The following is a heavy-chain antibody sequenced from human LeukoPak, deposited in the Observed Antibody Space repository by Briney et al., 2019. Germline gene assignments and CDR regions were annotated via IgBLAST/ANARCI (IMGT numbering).Heavy chain of an antibody. D-gene: IGHD6-13*01. V-gene: IGHV4-38-2*02. CDR1: GYSISSGYY. Sequence: SETLSLTCTVSGYSISSGYYWGWIRQPPGKGLEWIGSIYHSGSTYYNPSLKSRVTISVDTSKNQFSLKLSSVTAADTAVYYCARVQGGIAAAGIDYWGQGTLVTVSS. CDR3: ARVQGGIAAAGIDY. J-gene: IGHJ4*02. CDR2: IYHSGST.